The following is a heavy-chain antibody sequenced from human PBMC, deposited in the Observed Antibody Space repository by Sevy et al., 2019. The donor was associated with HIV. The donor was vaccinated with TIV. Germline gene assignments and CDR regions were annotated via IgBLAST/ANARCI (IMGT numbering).Heavy chain of an antibody. D-gene: IGHD3-10*01. Sequence: GGSLRLSCAVSGFTFGSYTMHWVRQAPGKGLEWVSSISGSAIYTYYADAMKGRFTISRDNAKNSLYLQMNSLRAEDTAVYYCARGHFDYGSRSRRAMDVWGQGTTVTVSS. J-gene: IGHJ6*02. CDR2: ISGSAIYT. CDR3: ARGHFDYGSRSRRAMDV. V-gene: IGHV3-21*01. CDR1: GFTFGSYT.